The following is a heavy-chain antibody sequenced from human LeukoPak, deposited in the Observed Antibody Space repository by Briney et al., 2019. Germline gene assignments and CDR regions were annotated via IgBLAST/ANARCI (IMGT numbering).Heavy chain of an antibody. V-gene: IGHV3-23*01. J-gene: IGHJ3*02. D-gene: IGHD3-16*02. CDR2: ILHNGDST. CDR1: GFTFSAFW. CDR3: ARLSSFAFDI. Sequence: GGSLRLSCAASGFTFSAFWMHWVCQAPGKGLEWLSLILHNGDSTYYADSVKGRFTISRDNSKNTLYLQMNSLRAEDTAVYYCARLSSFAFDIWGQGTMVTVSS.